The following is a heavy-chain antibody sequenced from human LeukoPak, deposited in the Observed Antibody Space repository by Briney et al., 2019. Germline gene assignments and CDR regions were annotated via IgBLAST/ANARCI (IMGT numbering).Heavy chain of an antibody. J-gene: IGHJ6*02. CDR2: FDPEDGET. D-gene: IGHD6-19*01. Sequence: ASVKVSCKVSGYTLTELSMHWVRQAPAKGLEWMGGFDPEDGETIYAQKFQGRVTMTTDTSTSTAYMELRSLRSDDTAVYYCARDLVAGTVARYYYGMDVWGQGTTVTVSS. CDR3: ARDLVAGTVARYYYGMDV. V-gene: IGHV1-24*01. CDR1: GYTLTELS.